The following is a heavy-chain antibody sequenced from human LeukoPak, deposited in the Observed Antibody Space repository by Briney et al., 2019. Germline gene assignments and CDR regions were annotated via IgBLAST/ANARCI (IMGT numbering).Heavy chain of an antibody. D-gene: IGHD5-18*01. CDR2: INPNSGGT. CDR1: GYTFTGYY. V-gene: IGHV1-2*02. Sequence: GASVKVSCKASGYTFTGYYMHWVRQAPGQGLEWMGWINPNSGGTNYAQKVQGRVTMTRDTANSTAYMELNRLRAEDTAVYYCARAGASSYKDYSGQGTLVTVSS. J-gene: IGHJ4*02. CDR3: ARAGASSYKDY.